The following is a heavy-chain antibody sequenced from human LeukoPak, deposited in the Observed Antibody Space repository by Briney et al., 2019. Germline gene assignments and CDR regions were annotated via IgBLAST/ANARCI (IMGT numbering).Heavy chain of an antibody. D-gene: IGHD3-3*01. CDR2: MNPNSGNT. Sequence: ASVKVSCKASGYTFTSYDINWVRQATGQGLEWMGWMNPNSGNTGYAQKFQGRVTMTRNTSISTAYMELSSLRSEDTAVYYCAGGRFLEWSEYYYYYYGMDVWGQGTTVTVSS. CDR3: AGGRFLEWSEYYYYYYGMDV. V-gene: IGHV1-8*01. CDR1: GYTFTSYD. J-gene: IGHJ6*02.